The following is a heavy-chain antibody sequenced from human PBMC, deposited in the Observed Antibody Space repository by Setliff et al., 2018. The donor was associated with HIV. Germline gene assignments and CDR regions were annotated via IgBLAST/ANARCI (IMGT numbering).Heavy chain of an antibody. V-gene: IGHV3-20*04. J-gene: IGHJ6*02. CDR3: AREPHELRYFDWLLYPAYYYYGMDV. D-gene: IGHD3-9*01. Sequence: GGSLRLSCAASGFTFDDYGMSWVRQAPGKGLEWVSGINWNGGSTGYADSVRGRFTISRDNAKNPLYLQMNSLRAEDTAVYYCAREPHELRYFDWLLYPAYYYYGMDVWGQGTTVTVSS. CDR2: INWNGGST. CDR1: GFTFDDYG.